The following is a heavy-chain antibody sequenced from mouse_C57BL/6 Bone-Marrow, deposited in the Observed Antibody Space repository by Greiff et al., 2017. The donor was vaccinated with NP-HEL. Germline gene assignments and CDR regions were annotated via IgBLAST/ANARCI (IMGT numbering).Heavy chain of an antibody. Sequence: EVQRVESGGGLVQPGGSLKLSCAASGFTFSDYGMAWVRQAPRKGPEWVAFISNSAYSIYYADNVQGRFTISRENAKNTMYLEMSRLRTEDTAMYYCARNDCPSMDYWGQGTAVTVSS. CDR3: ARNDCPSMDY. CDR1: GFTFSDYG. J-gene: IGHJ4*01. D-gene: IGHD2-4*01. V-gene: IGHV5-15*01. CDR2: ISNSAYSI.